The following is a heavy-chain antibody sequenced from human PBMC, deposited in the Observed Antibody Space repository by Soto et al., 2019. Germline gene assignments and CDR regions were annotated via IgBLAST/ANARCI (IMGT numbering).Heavy chain of an antibody. D-gene: IGHD5-12*01. J-gene: IGHJ4*02. CDR3: ARSNLEMATAY. CDR2: IYYSGST. Sequence: NPSETLSLTCTVSGGSISSYYWSWIRQPPGKGLEWIGYIYYSGSTNYNPSLKSRVTISVDTSKNQFSLKLSSVTAADTAVYYCARSNLEMATAYWGQGTLLTVS. CDR1: GGSISSYY. V-gene: IGHV4-59*01.